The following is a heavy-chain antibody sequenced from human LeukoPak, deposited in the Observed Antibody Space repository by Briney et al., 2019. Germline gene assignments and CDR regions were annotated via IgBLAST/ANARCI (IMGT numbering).Heavy chain of an antibody. J-gene: IGHJ4*02. D-gene: IGHD3-22*01. V-gene: IGHV1-2*02. CDR1: GYTFTGYY. CDR2: INPNSGGT. Sequence: ASVKVSCKASGYTFTGYYMHWVRQAPGQGLEWMGWINPNSGGTNYAQKFQGRVTMTRDTSISTAYTELSSLRSEDTAVYYCARDLSPNYYDSSGYLHWGQGTLVTVSS. CDR3: ARDLSPNYYDSSGYLH.